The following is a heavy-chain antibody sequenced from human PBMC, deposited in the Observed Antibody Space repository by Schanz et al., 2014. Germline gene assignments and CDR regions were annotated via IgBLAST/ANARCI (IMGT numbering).Heavy chain of an antibody. CDR1: GFTVNTHY. V-gene: IGHV3-53*01. J-gene: IGHJ1*01. CDR2: MYINSGST. Sequence: EVQLVESGGGLIQPGGSLRLSCAVSGFTVNTHYMSWVRQAPGKGLEWISSMYINSGSTQYADSVKGRFIISRDSSKNTLFLQMNSLRAEDTAVYFCARDGGRDGYNLAFDVWGQAPLLTVSS. CDR3: ARDGGRDGYNLAFDV. D-gene: IGHD5-12*01.